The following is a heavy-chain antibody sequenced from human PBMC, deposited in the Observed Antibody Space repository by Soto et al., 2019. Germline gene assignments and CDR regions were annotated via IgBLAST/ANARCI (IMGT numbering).Heavy chain of an antibody. V-gene: IGHV5-51*01. CDR2: IYPSDSST. Sequence: EVQLVQSGAEVKKPGESLKISCKGSGFRFTTYWIGWVRQMPGKGLEWMGIIYPSDSSTRYNPSLQGQVTLSADNSITTAYLEWRSLKASDTAIYYCVKLYTVSSHFDSWGQGTLVTVSS. D-gene: IGHD2-2*02. CDR1: GFRFTTYW. CDR3: VKLYTVSSHFDS. J-gene: IGHJ4*02.